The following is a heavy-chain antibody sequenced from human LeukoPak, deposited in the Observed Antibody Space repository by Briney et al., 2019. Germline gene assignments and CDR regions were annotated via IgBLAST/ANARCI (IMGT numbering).Heavy chain of an antibody. D-gene: IGHD3-22*01. CDR1: GYTFTSYG. V-gene: IGHV1-18*01. Sequence: ASVKVSCKASGYTFTSYGISWVRQAPGQGLEWMGWISAYNGNTNYAQKLQGRVTMTTDTSTSTAYMKLRSLRSDDTAVYYCARVSLYYYDSSGYSNWGQGTLVTVSS. CDR2: ISAYNGNT. CDR3: ARVSLYYYDSSGYSN. J-gene: IGHJ4*02.